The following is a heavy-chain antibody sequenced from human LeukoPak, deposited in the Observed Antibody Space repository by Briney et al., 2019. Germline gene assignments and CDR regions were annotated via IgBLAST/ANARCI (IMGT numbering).Heavy chain of an antibody. CDR1: GFTFSSYA. CDR2: ISGNGGST. V-gene: IGHV3-23*01. CDR3: AKEGYCGGDCYREFDY. Sequence: AGGSPRLSCAASGFTFSSYAMSWVRQAPGKGLEWVSGISGNGGSTYYADSVKGRFTISRDNSKNTLYLQMNSLRAGDTAVYYCAKEGYCGGDCYREFDYWGQGTLVTVSS. D-gene: IGHD2-21*02. J-gene: IGHJ4*02.